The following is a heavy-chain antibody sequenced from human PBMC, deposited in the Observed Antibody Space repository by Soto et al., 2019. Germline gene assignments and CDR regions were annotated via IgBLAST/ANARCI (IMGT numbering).Heavy chain of an antibody. J-gene: IGHJ4*02. D-gene: IGHD2-15*01. V-gene: IGHV3-74*01. CDR2: INSDGSST. CDR1: GFTFSSYW. Sequence: EVQLVESGGGLVQPGGSLRLSCAASGFTFSSYWMHWVRQAPGKGLVWVSRINSDGSSTSYADSVKGRFTISRDNAKNTLYLQRNSLRAEDTAVYYCVGTSLVVAAATREDYWGQGTLVTVSS. CDR3: VGTSLVVAAATREDY.